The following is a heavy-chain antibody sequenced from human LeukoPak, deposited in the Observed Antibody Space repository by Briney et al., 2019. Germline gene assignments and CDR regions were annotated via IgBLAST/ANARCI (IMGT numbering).Heavy chain of an antibody. V-gene: IGHV3-21*01. CDR3: ARGRIYGDKSGTYYFDY. CDR2: ISSSSSYI. D-gene: IGHD4/OR15-4a*01. Sequence: PGGSLRLSCAASGFTFSSYSMNWVRQAPGKGLEWVSSISSSSSYIYYADPVKGRFTISRDNAKNSLYLQMNSLRAEDTAVYYCARGRIYGDKSGTYYFDYWGQGTLVTVSS. J-gene: IGHJ4*02. CDR1: GFTFSSYS.